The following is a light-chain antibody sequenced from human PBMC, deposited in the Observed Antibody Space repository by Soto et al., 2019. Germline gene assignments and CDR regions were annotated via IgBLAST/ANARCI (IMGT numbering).Light chain of an antibody. Sequence: QSALTQPASVSGSPGQSITISCTGTSSDVSGYNYVSWYQQHPGKAPKLMIYDVSNRPSGVSNRFSGSKSGNTASLTISGLQAEDAADYYCSSYTSSSTVVFGGGTKLTVL. CDR2: DVS. CDR3: SSYTSSSTVV. J-gene: IGLJ2*01. V-gene: IGLV2-14*01. CDR1: SSDVSGYNY.